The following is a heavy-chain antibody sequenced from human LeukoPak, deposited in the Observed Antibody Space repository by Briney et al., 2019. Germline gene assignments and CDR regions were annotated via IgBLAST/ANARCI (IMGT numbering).Heavy chain of an antibody. D-gene: IGHD6-13*01. CDR1: GGSISSYY. CDR3: ARTKGQQLSFDP. J-gene: IGHJ5*02. Sequence: SETLSLTCTVSGGSISSYYWSWIRQPPGKGLEWIGYIYYSGSTNYNPSLKSRVTISVDTSKNQFSLKLSSVTAADTAVYYCARTKGQQLSFDPWGQGTLVTVSS. V-gene: IGHV4-59*12. CDR2: IYYSGST.